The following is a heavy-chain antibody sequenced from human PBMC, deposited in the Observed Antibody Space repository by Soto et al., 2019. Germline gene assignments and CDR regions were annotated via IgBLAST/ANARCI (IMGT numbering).Heavy chain of an antibody. D-gene: IGHD5-12*01. J-gene: IGHJ4*02. V-gene: IGHV3-48*01. CDR2: ISSSSSTI. CDR1: GFTFSSHS. Sequence: EVQLVESRGGLVQPGGSLRLSCAASGFTFSSHSMNWVRQAPGKGLEWVSYISSSSSTIYYADSVKGRFTISRDNAKNSLSLQMNSLRAEDTAVYYCARDNPSGYGDCWGQGTLVTVSS. CDR3: ARDNPSGYGDC.